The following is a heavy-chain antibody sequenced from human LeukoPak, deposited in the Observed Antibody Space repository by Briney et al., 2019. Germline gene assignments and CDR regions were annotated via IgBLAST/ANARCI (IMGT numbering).Heavy chain of an antibody. V-gene: IGHV4-30-4*01. CDR2: IYYSGST. D-gene: IGHD3-22*01. Sequence: SETLSLTCTVSGGSISSGDYYWSWIRQPPGKGLEWIGYIYYSGSTYYNTSLKSRVTISVDTSKNQFSLKLSSVTAADTAVYYCARVPGDDYYDSSGYYPWGQGTLVTVSS. J-gene: IGHJ5*02. CDR3: ARVPGDDYYDSSGYYP. CDR1: GGSISSGDYY.